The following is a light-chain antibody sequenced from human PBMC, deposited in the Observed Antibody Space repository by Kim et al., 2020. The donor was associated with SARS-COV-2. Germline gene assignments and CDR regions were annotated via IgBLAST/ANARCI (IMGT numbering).Light chain of an antibody. CDR2: EDN. Sequence: KKVTITCSGSSGSIASNYVQWYQQRPGSAPTTVIYEDNQRPSGVPDRFSGSIDSSSNSASLTISGLKTEDEADYYCQSYDSSNQGVFGGGTQLTVL. J-gene: IGLJ3*02. CDR3: QSYDSSNQGV. V-gene: IGLV6-57*02. CDR1: SGSIASNY.